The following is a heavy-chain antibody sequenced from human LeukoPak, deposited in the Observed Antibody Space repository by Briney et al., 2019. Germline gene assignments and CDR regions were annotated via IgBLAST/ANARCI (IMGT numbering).Heavy chain of an antibody. V-gene: IGHV3-30-3*01. J-gene: IGHJ4*02. Sequence: PGRSLRLSCAASGFTFSSYAMHWVRQAPGKGLEWVAVISYDGSNKYYADSVKGRFTISRDNSKNTLYLQMNSLRAEDTAVYYCAREPYSSSWYHDLYYFDYWGQGTLVTVSS. CDR2: ISYDGSNK. D-gene: IGHD6-13*01. CDR3: AREPYSSSWYHDLYYFDY. CDR1: GFTFSSYA.